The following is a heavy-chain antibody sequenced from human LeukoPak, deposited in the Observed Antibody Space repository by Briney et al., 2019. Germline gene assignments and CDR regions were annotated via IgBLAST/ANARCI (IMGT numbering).Heavy chain of an antibody. CDR2: INHSGST. CDR1: GGSFSGYY. J-gene: IGHJ4*02. CDR3: AREGNLINASDY. Sequence: SETLSLTCAVYGGSFSGYYWSWIRQPPGKGLEWIGEINHSGSTNYIPSLKSRVTISVDTSKNQFSLKLSSVTAADTAVYYCAREGNLINASDYWGQGTLVTVSS. D-gene: IGHD2-8*01. V-gene: IGHV4-34*01.